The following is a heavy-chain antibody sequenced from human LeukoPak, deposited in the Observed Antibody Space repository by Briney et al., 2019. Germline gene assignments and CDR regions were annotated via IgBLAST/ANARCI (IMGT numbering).Heavy chain of an antibody. CDR2: ISAYNGST. CDR3: ARRRVWQQFGNVVTAMDY. Sequence: GASVKVSCKASGYTFTSYGISWVRQAPGQGLEWMGWISAYNGSTNYAQKLQGRVTMTRNTSISTAYMELSSLRSEDTAVYYCARRRVWQQFGNVVTAMDYWGQGTLVTVSS. D-gene: IGHD2-21*02. V-gene: IGHV1-18*01. J-gene: IGHJ4*02. CDR1: GYTFTSYG.